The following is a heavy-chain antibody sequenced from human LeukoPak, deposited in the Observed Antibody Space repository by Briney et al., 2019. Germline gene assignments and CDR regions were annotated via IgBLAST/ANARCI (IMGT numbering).Heavy chain of an antibody. CDR3: ARHSYYFDY. CDR1: GGSISSYY. V-gene: IGHV4-4*09. D-gene: IGHD6-6*01. CDR2: IYTSGST. Sequence: SETLSLTCTVSGGSISSYYWSWIRQPPGKGLEWIGYIYTSGSTNYNPSLKSRVTISVDTSKNQFSLKLSSVTAADTAVYYCARHSYYFDYWGQGTLVTVSS. J-gene: IGHJ4*02.